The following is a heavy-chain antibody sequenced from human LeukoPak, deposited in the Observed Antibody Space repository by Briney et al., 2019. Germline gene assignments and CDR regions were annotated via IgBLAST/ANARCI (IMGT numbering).Heavy chain of an antibody. V-gene: IGHV3-30*18. CDR3: TEDPTATVTYYFDY. D-gene: IGHD5-18*01. Sequence: QPGRSLRLSCAASGFTFSSYGMHWVRQAPGKGLEWVAVISYDGSNKYYADSVKGRFTISRDNSKNTLYLQMNSLRAEDTAVYYCTEDPTATVTYYFDYSSQGTLVTVSS. J-gene: IGHJ4*02. CDR2: ISYDGSNK. CDR1: GFTFSSYG.